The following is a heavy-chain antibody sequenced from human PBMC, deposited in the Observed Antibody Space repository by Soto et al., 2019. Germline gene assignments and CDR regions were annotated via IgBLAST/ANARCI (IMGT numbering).Heavy chain of an antibody. CDR2: ISGSGDDT. CDR1: GFPFSNFP. D-gene: IGHD1-1*01. J-gene: IGHJ4*02. Sequence: QLLESGGGFVQPGGSLRLPCVASGFPFSNFPMAWVRQAPGGGLEWVSAISGSGDDTFYADSMKGRFTISRDNSKDTLYLQINSLRAEDTAVYYCANPIPKTGTTFGFWGQGTLVTVSS. CDR3: ANPIPKTGTTFGF. V-gene: IGHV3-23*01.